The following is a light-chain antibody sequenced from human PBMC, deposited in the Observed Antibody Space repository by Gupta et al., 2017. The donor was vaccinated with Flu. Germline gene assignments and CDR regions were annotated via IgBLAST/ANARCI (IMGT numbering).Light chain of an antibody. Sequence: PSTLSASIGDRVTISCRASQSVRDWLAWFQQIPGKAPKLLIYKAYVLESGVPSRFSGSGSGTEFTLTISSLQPDDFATYYCHQDNSYPRTFGQGTKVDIK. CDR1: QSVRDW. J-gene: IGKJ1*01. CDR3: HQDNSYPRT. V-gene: IGKV1-5*03. CDR2: KAY.